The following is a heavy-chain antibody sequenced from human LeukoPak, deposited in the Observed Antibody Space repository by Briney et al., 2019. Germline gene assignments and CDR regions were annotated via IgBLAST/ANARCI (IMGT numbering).Heavy chain of an antibody. CDR2: IYYSGST. V-gene: IGHV4-59*01. CDR3: ARFDIVVVPAAPPRDYYYYMDV. J-gene: IGHJ6*03. CDR1: GGSISSYY. D-gene: IGHD2-2*01. Sequence: SETLSLTCTVSGGSISSYYWSWIRQPPGKGLEWIGYIYYSGSTNYNPSLKSRVTISVDTSKNQFSLELSSVTAADTAVYYCARFDIVVVPAAPPRDYYYYMDVWGKGTTVTVSS.